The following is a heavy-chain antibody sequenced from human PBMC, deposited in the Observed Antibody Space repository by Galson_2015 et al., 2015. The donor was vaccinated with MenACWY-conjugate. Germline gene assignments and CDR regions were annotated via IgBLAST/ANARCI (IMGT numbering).Heavy chain of an antibody. Sequence: QSGAEVKKPGESLTISSKASGYIFTTYWIAWVRQMPGKGLEWMGLISPGDSNTRYSSSFQGQVTISADKSISTAYLQWSSLKASDTAMYYCARHPPGGRGMDVWGQGTTVTVSS. J-gene: IGHJ6*02. D-gene: IGHD1-26*01. V-gene: IGHV5-51*01. CDR1: GYIFTTYW. CDR2: ISPGDSNT. CDR3: ARHPPGGRGMDV.